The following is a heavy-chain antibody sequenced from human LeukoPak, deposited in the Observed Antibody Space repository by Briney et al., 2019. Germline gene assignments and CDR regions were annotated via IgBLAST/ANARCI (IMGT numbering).Heavy chain of an antibody. V-gene: IGHV4-59*01. CDR3: AREVGLGMYNWFDP. J-gene: IGHJ5*02. D-gene: IGHD3-16*01. CDR2: IYHSGST. Sequence: GSLRLSCAASGFTFSSYAMSWVRQAPGKGLECIGYIYHSGSTNYNPSLKSRVTISVDTSKNQFSLKLRSVTAADTAVYYCAREVGLGMYNWFDPWGQGTLVTVSS. CDR1: GFTFSSYA.